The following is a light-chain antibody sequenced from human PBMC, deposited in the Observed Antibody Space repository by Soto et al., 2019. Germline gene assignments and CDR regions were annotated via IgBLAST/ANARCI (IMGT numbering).Light chain of an antibody. CDR2: GAS. J-gene: IGKJ5*01. V-gene: IGKV3-20*01. CDR3: QQYGNSPIT. CDR1: QSVNSEY. Sequence: EIVLTQSPGTQSLSPRERATLSCRASQSVNSEYLAWYQQKPGQAPRLLIYGASIRATGIPDRFSGSGSGTDFTLSISRLEPEDFASYYCQQYGNSPITFGQGTRLEI.